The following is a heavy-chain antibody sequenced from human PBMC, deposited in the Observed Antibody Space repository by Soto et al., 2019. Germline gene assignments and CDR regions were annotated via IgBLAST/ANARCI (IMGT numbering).Heavy chain of an antibody. V-gene: IGHV3-21*01. CDR2: ISSGHGDI. CDR1: GFTFSSYS. CDR3: ALLTSGWYGDFDF. D-gene: IGHD6-19*01. J-gene: IGHJ4*02. Sequence: DVQLVESGGGLVKQGGSLTLSCAASGFTFSSYSLSWVRQAPGKGLEWVSSISSGHGDIYYADSVKGRFIGSRDNAKNLLFLQMNNLRVEDTAVYYCALLTSGWYGDFDFWCQGTLVTFSS.